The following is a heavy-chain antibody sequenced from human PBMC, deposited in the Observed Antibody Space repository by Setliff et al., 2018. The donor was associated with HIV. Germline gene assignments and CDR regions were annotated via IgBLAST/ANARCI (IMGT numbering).Heavy chain of an antibody. CDR3: AYYRDSTVHQDY. V-gene: IGHV3-7*03. D-gene: IGHD3-16*02. CDR2: IKEDGSEK. J-gene: IGHJ4*02. Sequence: PGGSLRLSCAASGFTFSSNWMSWVRQAPGKGLEWVANIKEDGSEKHYVDSVKGRFTISRDNAKNSLYLQMNSLKTEDTAVYYCAYYRDSTVHQDYWGQGTLVTVSS. CDR1: GFTFSSNW.